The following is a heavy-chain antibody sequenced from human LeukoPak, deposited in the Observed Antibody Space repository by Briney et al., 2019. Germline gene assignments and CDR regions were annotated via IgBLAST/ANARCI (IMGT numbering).Heavy chain of an antibody. V-gene: IGHV4-39*01. D-gene: IGHD1-26*01. Sequence: SETLSLTCTVSGGSISSSSYYWGWIRQPPGKGLEWIGSIYYSGSTYYNPSLKSRVTISIDTSKNQFSLILSSVTAADTAVYYCARRSSGSYHSPLGYWGQGILVTVSS. CDR3: ARRSSGSYHSPLGY. CDR1: GGSISSSSYY. J-gene: IGHJ4*02. CDR2: IYYSGST.